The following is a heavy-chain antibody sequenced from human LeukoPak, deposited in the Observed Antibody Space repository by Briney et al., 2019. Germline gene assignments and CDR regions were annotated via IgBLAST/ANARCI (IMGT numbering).Heavy chain of an antibody. J-gene: IGHJ4*02. CDR2: ISGSGGST. V-gene: IGHV3-23*01. Sequence: PGGSQRLSCAASGFTFSSYAMSWVRQAPGKGLEWVSAISGSGGSTYYADSVKGRFTISRDNSKNTLYLQMNSLRAEDTAVYYCAKYDSSGYYYDYFDYWGQGTLDTVSS. CDR1: GFTFSSYA. CDR3: AKYDSSGYYYDYFDY. D-gene: IGHD3-22*01.